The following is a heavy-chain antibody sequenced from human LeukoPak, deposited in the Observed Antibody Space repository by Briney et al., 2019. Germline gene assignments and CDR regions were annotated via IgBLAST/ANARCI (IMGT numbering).Heavy chain of an antibody. Sequence: GGSLRLSCAVSGITLSNYGMSWVRQAPGKGLEWVADISDSGGRTNYADSVKGRFTISRDNPKNTLYLQMNSVRAEDTAVYFCAKRGVVIRVILVGFHKEAYYFDSWGQGALVTVSS. V-gene: IGHV3-23*01. CDR1: GITLSNYG. CDR2: ISDSGGRT. D-gene: IGHD3-22*01. J-gene: IGHJ4*02. CDR3: AKRGVVIRVILVGFHKEAYYFDS.